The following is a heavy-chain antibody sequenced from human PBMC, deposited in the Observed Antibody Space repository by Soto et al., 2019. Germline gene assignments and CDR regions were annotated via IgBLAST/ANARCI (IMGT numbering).Heavy chain of an antibody. Sequence: QVQLVQSGAEVKKPGASVKVSCKASGYTFTSYDINWVRQATGQGLEWMGWMNPNSGNTGYAQKFQGRVTMTGKTSIGTAYMELGSLRSEDTAVYYCAREGITGTYGRYYYYGMDVWGQGTTVTVSS. J-gene: IGHJ6*02. V-gene: IGHV1-8*01. CDR2: MNPNSGNT. CDR3: AREGITGTYGRYYYYGMDV. D-gene: IGHD1-7*01. CDR1: GYTFTSYD.